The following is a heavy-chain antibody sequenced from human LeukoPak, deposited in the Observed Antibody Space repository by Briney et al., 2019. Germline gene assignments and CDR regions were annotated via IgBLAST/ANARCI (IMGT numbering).Heavy chain of an antibody. CDR2: INWNGGST. D-gene: IGHD1-26*01. V-gene: IGHV3-20*04. J-gene: IGHJ4*02. CDR3: AKKGRGSCIDY. CDR1: GFTFDDYG. Sequence: TGGSLRLSCAASGFTFDDYGMSWVRQAPGKGLEWVSGINWNGGSTGYADSVKGRFTISRDNSKNTLYLQMNSLRAEDTAVYYCAKKGRGSCIDYWGQGTLVTVSS.